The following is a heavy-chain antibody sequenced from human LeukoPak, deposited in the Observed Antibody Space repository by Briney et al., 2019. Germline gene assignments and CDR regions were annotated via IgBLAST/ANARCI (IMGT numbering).Heavy chain of an antibody. J-gene: IGHJ4*02. D-gene: IGHD4-17*01. CDR2: ISSGSSAI. V-gene: IGHV3-21*01. Sequence: GGSLRLSCAASGFTFSSYWMTWVRQAPGKGLEWVSIISSGSSAIFSADALKGRFTISRDDAKNLLYLDMNSLRAEDTAVYYCARGHTAVTRHFDFWGQGTLVTVSS. CDR1: GFTFSSYW. CDR3: ARGHTAVTRHFDF.